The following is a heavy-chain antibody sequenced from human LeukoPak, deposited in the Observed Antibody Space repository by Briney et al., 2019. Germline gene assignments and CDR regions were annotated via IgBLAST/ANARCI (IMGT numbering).Heavy chain of an antibody. CDR3: ARDYGGRFDY. D-gene: IGHD4-23*01. J-gene: IGHJ4*02. Sequence: SETLSLTCGVSVYSISSGDYWGWIRQPPGKGLEWIGSIYHTGSTHHNPPLESRVTTSVDTSKNHFSLKLSSVTAADTAVYYCARDYGGRFDYWGQGILVTVSS. CDR1: VYSISSGDY. V-gene: IGHV4-38-2*02. CDR2: IYHTGST.